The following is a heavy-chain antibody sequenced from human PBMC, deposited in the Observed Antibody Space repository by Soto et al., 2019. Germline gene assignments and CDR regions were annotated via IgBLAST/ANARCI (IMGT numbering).Heavy chain of an antibody. D-gene: IGHD2-15*01. CDR2: INAGNGNT. J-gene: IGHJ6*02. CDR1: GYTFTSYA. Sequence: QVQLVQSGAEVKKPGASVKVSCKASGYTFTSYAMHWVRQAPGQRLEWMGWINAGNGNTKYSQKFQGRVTITRDTPASTNYKELSSRRSEDTTVYYSAREAVIYYYYGMDVWGQGTTVTVT. V-gene: IGHV1-3*01. CDR3: AREAVIYYYYGMDV.